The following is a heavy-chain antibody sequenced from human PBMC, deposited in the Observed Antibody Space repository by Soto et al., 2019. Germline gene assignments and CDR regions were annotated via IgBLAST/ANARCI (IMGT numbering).Heavy chain of an antibody. CDR3: ARDREEGRNSAWYETKRAFDI. V-gene: IGHV3-74*01. D-gene: IGHD6-19*01. CDR2: INSDGSST. J-gene: IGHJ3*02. Sequence: EVQLVESGGGLVQPGGSLRLSCAAAGFTFSSYWMHWVRQAPGKGLVWVSRINSDGSSTSYADSVKGRFTISRDNAKNTLYLQMNSRSAEDTDVYYCARDREEGRNSAWYETKRAFDIWGQGTMVAFSS. CDR1: GFTFSSYW.